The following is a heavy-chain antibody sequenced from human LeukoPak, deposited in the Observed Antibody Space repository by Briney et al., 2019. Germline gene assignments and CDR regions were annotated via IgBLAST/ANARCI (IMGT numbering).Heavy chain of an antibody. Sequence: ASVKVSCKASGYTFTGYYMHWVRQAPGQGLEWMGWINPNSGGTNYAQNFQGRVTMTRDTSISTAYMELSSLRSEDTAVYYCARATTVYGYYYYYYMDVWGKGTTVTVSS. CDR2: INPNSGGT. J-gene: IGHJ6*03. D-gene: IGHD2/OR15-2a*01. V-gene: IGHV1-2*02. CDR3: ARATTVYGYYYYYYMDV. CDR1: GYTFTGYY.